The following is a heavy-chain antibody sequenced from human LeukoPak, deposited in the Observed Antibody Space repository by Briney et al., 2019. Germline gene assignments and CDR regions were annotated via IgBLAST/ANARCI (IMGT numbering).Heavy chain of an antibody. Sequence: GASVKVSCKASGYTFNRYGITWLRQAPGQGFEWMGWISAYNGNTNYAQKLQGRVTMTTDTSTSTAYMELRSLRSDDTAVYYSARVHTSSGWYVDYWGQGTLVTVSS. CDR2: ISAYNGNT. CDR3: ARVHTSSGWYVDY. V-gene: IGHV1-18*01. D-gene: IGHD6-19*01. CDR1: GYTFNRYG. J-gene: IGHJ4*02.